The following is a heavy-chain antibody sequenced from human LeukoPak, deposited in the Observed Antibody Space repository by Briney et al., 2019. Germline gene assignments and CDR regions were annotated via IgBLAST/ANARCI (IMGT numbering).Heavy chain of an antibody. CDR3: AKDGRGYYYGSGSFFDI. CDR2: ISGSGGST. V-gene: IGHV3-23*01. Sequence: GGSLRLSCAASGFTFSSYAMSWVRQAPGKGLEWVSAISGSGGSTYYADSVKGRFTISRDNSKNTLCLQMNSLRAEDTAVYYCAKDGRGYYYGSGSFFDIWGQGTMVTVSS. CDR1: GFTFSSYA. J-gene: IGHJ3*02. D-gene: IGHD3-10*01.